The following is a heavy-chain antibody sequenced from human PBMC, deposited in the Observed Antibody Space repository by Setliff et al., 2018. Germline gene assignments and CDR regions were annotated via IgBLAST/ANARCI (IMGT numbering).Heavy chain of an antibody. J-gene: IGHJ6*03. Sequence: SETLSLTCTVSGGSISSYYWSWIRQPAGKGLEWIGRIYTSGSTNYNPSLKSRVTMSVDTSKNQFSLKLSSVTAADTAVYYCARGQRYCSGGSCYYYMDVWGKGTTVTGSS. CDR1: GGSISSYY. CDR2: IYTSGST. D-gene: IGHD2-15*01. CDR3: ARGQRYCSGGSCYYYMDV. V-gene: IGHV4-4*07.